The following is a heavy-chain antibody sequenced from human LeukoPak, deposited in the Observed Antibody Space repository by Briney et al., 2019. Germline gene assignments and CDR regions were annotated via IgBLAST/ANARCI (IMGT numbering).Heavy chain of an antibody. D-gene: IGHD3-10*01. CDR1: GFIFKLFA. CDR3: VKTYCSITRCSPGFDS. V-gene: IGHV3-23*01. CDR2: ISGTNDDT. Sequence: GGSLRLSCVGSGFIFKLFAVGWVRQAPGKGLEWVSVISGTNDDTDYADSVRGHFTISRDNSLNTLFLQMDNLRAEDTAVYYCVKTYCSITRCSPGFDSWGQGTLVTVSS. J-gene: IGHJ4*02.